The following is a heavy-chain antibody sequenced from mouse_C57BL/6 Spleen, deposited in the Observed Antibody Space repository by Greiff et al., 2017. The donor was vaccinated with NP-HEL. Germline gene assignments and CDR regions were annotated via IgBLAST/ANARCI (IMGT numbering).Heavy chain of an antibody. V-gene: IGHV3-6*01. CDR3: ARGRAIYDGYYVPFDY. Sequence: EVKLQESGPGLVKPSQSLSLTCSVTGYSITSGYYWNWIRQFPGNKLEWMGYISYDGSNNYNPSLKNRISITRDTSKNQFFLKLNSVTTEDTATYYCARGRAIYDGYYVPFDYWGQGTTLTVSS. D-gene: IGHD2-3*01. J-gene: IGHJ2*01. CDR2: ISYDGSN. CDR1: GYSITSGYY.